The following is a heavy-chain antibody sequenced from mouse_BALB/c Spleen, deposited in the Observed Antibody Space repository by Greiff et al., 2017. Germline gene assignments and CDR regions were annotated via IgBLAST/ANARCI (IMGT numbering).Heavy chain of an antibody. V-gene: IGHV14-3*02. CDR2: IDPANGNT. D-gene: IGHD5-5*01. Sequence: EVKLQQSGAELVKPGASVKLSCTASGFNIKDTYMHWVKQRPEQGLEWIGRIDPANGNTKYDPKFQGKATITADTSSNTAYLQLSSLTSEDTAVYYCVPLPHYAMDYWGQGTSVTVSS. CDR1: GFNIKDTY. J-gene: IGHJ4*01. CDR3: VPLPHYAMDY.